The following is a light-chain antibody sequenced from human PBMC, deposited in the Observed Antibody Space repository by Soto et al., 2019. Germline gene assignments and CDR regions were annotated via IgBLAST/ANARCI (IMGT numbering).Light chain of an antibody. Sequence: QSALTQPPSVSGSPGQSVTISCTGTSSDVGSYNRVSWYQQPPGTAPKLMIYEVSNRPSGVPDRFSGSKSGNTASLTISGLQAEDEAVYYCSSYTSSSPVVFGGGTKLTVL. V-gene: IGLV2-18*02. CDR3: SSYTSSSPVV. CDR1: SSDVGSYNR. CDR2: EVS. J-gene: IGLJ2*01.